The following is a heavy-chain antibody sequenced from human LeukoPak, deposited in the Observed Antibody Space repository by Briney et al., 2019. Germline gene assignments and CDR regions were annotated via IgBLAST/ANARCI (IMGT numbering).Heavy chain of an antibody. CDR1: GGTFSSYA. Sequence: SVKVSCKASGGTFSSYAISWVRQAPGQGLEWMGGIIPIFGTANYAQKFQGRVTISADESTSTVYMELSSLRSEDTAVYYCARDVTMVRGARYRPYKWFDPWGQGTLVTVSS. D-gene: IGHD3-10*01. V-gene: IGHV1-69*13. CDR2: IIPIFGTA. J-gene: IGHJ5*02. CDR3: ARDVTMVRGARYRPYKWFDP.